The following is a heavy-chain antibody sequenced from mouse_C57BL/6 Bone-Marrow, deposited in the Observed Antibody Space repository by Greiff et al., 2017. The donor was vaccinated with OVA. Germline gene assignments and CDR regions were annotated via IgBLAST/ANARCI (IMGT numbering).Heavy chain of an antibody. D-gene: IGHD2-1*01. Sequence: QVQLQQSGAELVRPGASVTLSCKASGYTFTDYEMHWVKQTPVHGLEWIGAIDPETGGTAYNQKFKGKAILTADKSSSTAYIELRSLTSEDSSVYYCTSYCNYVWFAYWGQGTLVTVSA. CDR2: IDPETGGT. J-gene: IGHJ3*01. V-gene: IGHV1-15*01. CDR3: TSYCNYVWFAY. CDR1: GYTFTDYE.